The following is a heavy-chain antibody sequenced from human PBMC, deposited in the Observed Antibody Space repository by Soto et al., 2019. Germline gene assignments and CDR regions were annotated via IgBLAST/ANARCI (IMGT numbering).Heavy chain of an antibody. Sequence: EVQLVESGGGLVKPGGSLRLSCAASGFTFSSYSMNWLRQAPGKGLEWVSSISSSSFSINYADSVKGRFSISRDNAQNSLHLQMNNLRAEDTAVYYCARNESSNIYGMDVWGQGTTVTVSS. CDR2: ISSSSFSI. CDR1: GFTFSSYS. D-gene: IGHD6-6*01. J-gene: IGHJ6*02. V-gene: IGHV3-21*02. CDR3: ARNESSNIYGMDV.